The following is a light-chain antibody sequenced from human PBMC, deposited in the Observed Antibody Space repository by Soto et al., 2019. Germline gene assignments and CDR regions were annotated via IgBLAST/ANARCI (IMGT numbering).Light chain of an antibody. V-gene: IGKV3-20*01. J-gene: IGKJ5*01. CDR2: GAS. CDR1: QSLNNY. Sequence: EIVLTQSPGTLSVSPGERATRSCRSSQSLNNYLAWYQQKPGQAPRLLIYGASSRATGIPDRFSGSGSGTDFTLTISRLEPEDFAMYYCHQYGSAPPVTFGQGTRLEIK. CDR3: HQYGSAPPVT.